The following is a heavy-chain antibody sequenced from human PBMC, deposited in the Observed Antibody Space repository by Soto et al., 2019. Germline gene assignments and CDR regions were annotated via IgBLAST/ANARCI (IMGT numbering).Heavy chain of an antibody. CDR3: ARPGYSYGSYYYCYGMDV. Sequence: LGESLKISCKGSGYSFTSYWIGWVRQMPGKGLEWMGIIYPGDSDTRYSPSFQGQVTISADKSISTAYLQWSSLKASDTAMYYCARPGYSYGSYYYCYGMDVWGQGTTVTVSS. CDR2: IYPGDSDT. CDR1: GYSFTSYW. J-gene: IGHJ6*02. V-gene: IGHV5-51*01. D-gene: IGHD5-18*01.